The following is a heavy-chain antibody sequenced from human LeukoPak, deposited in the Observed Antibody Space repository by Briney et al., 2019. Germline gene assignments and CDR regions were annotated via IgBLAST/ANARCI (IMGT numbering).Heavy chain of an antibody. V-gene: IGHV1-69*05. D-gene: IGHD3-3*01. CDR2: IIPIFGTA. Sequence: ASVKVSCKASGGTFSSYAISWVRQAPGQGLEWMGGIIPIFGTANYAQKFQGRVTITTDESTSTAYMELSSLRSEDTAVYYCARGDGRITIFGVVPGAFDIWGQGTMVTVSS. CDR3: ARGDGRITIFGVVPGAFDI. J-gene: IGHJ3*02. CDR1: GGTFSSYA.